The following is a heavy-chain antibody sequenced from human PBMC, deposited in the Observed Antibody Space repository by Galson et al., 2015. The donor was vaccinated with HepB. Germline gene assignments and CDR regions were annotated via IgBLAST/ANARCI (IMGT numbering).Heavy chain of an antibody. V-gene: IGHV3-23*01. CDR1: GFTFTSYA. CDR3: AKDHSGDSSGYYAYGMDV. Sequence: SLRLSCAASGFTFTSYAMTWVRQAPGKGLEWVSSVSGSGAGTYYADSVKGRFTISRDNSKDTLYLHLNSLRAEDTAVYYCAKDHSGDSSGYYAYGMDVWGQGTTVTVSS. CDR2: VSGSGAGT. J-gene: IGHJ6*02. D-gene: IGHD3-22*01.